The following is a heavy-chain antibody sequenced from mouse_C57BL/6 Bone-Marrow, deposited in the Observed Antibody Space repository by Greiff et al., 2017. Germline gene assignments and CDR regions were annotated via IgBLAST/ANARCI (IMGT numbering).Heavy chain of an antibody. CDR2: IGPENGDT. D-gene: IGHD1-1*01. Sequence: VQLQQSGAELVRPGASVKLSCTASGFNIKDDYMHWVKQRPEQGLEWIGWIGPENGDTESASKFQGKATITADTSSNTAYLQLSSLTSEDTAVYYCTTVYYYGSSPYYFDYWGQGTTLTVSS. CDR3: TTVYYYGSSPYYFDY. J-gene: IGHJ2*01. V-gene: IGHV14-4*01. CDR1: GFNIKDDY.